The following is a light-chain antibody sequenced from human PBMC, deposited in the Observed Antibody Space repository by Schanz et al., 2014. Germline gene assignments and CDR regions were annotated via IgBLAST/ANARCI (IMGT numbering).Light chain of an antibody. V-gene: IGLV1-51*01. Sequence: QSVLTQPPSVSAAPGQKVTISCSGSSSNIGNNYVSWYQQLPGTAPKLLIYDNNNRPSGIPHRFSGSKSGTSATLGITGLQTGDEADYYCGTWDSSLSAWVFGGGTKLTVL. CDR3: GTWDSSLSAWV. CDR2: DNN. CDR1: SSNIGNNY. J-gene: IGLJ3*02.